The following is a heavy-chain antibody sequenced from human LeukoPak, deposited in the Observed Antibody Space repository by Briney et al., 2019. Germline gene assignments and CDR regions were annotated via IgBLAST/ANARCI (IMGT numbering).Heavy chain of an antibody. Sequence: GASVKVSCKASGYTFTAYYMHWVRQAPGQGLEWMGGIIPIFGTANYAQKFQGRVTITADKSTSTAYMELSSLRSEDTAVYYCASSIAVAGTMYDYYYYYMDVWGKGTTVTVSS. D-gene: IGHD6-19*01. V-gene: IGHV1-69*06. CDR1: GYTFTAYY. J-gene: IGHJ6*03. CDR2: IIPIFGTA. CDR3: ASSIAVAGTMYDYYYYYMDV.